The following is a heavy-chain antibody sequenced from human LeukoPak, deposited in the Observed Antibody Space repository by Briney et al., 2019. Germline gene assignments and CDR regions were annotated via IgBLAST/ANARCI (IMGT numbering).Heavy chain of an antibody. D-gene: IGHD6-19*01. CDR2: IYYTGST. CDR3: ARGREWLEEYFQH. J-gene: IGHJ1*01. Sequence: SETLSPTCTVSSGSFRTYYWSWIRQPPGKGLEWIGYIYYTGSTNYNPSLKNRVTIAGDTSKNQFSLKLSSVTVADTAVYYCARGREWLEEYFQHWGQGTLVTVSS. V-gene: IGHV4-59*01. CDR1: SGSFRTYY.